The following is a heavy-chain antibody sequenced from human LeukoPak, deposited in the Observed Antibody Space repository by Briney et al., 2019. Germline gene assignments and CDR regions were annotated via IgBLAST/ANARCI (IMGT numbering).Heavy chain of an antibody. CDR2: ISWNSGSI. Sequence: GGSLRLSCAASGFTFDDYAMHWVRHAPGKGLEWVSGISWNSGSIGYADSVKGRFTISRDNAKNSLYLQMNSLRAEDTAVYFCAKRGVVIRVILVGFHKEAYYFDSWGQGALVTVSS. V-gene: IGHV3-9*01. J-gene: IGHJ4*02. CDR1: GFTFDDYA. D-gene: IGHD3-22*01. CDR3: AKRGVVIRVILVGFHKEAYYFDS.